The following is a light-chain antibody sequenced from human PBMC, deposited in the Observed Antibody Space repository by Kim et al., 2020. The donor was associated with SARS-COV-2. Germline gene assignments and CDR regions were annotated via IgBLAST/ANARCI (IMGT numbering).Light chain of an antibody. CDR1: SSDVGGYNY. J-gene: IGLJ3*02. CDR3: SSYTSSNTLV. CDR2: DVS. V-gene: IGLV2-14*03. Sequence: QSALTQPASVSGSPGQSITISCTGTSSDVGGYNYVSWYQQHPGKAPKLMIYDVSNRPSVVSNRFSGSKSGNTASLTISGLQAEDETDYYCSSYTSSNTLVFGGGTQLTVL.